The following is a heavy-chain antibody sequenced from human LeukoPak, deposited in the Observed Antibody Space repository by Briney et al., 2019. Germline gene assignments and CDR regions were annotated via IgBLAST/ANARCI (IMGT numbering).Heavy chain of an antibody. CDR2: ISYDGTNK. V-gene: IGHV3-30*18. J-gene: IGHJ5*02. CDR3: AKRGSRMAGTDWFDP. Sequence: GGSLRLSCAASGFTFSVSGMHWVRQAPGKGLEWVAVISYDGTNKYYADSVKGRFAISRDNSNNTLYLQMSSLRAEDTAVYYCAKRGSRMAGTDWFDPWGQGTLVTVSS. CDR1: GFTFSVSG. D-gene: IGHD6-19*01.